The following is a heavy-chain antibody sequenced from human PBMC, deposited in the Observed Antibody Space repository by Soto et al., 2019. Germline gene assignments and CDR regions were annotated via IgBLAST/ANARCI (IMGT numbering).Heavy chain of an antibody. V-gene: IGHV3-33*01. CDR2: IWYDGSNK. J-gene: IGHJ4*02. D-gene: IGHD6-6*01. CDR3: ARDQSRSPPSSGQIAALDY. CDR1: GFTFSSYG. Sequence: GGSLRLSCAASGFTFSSYGMHWVRQAPGKGLEWVAVIWYDGSNKYYADSVKGRFTISRDNSKNTLYLQMNSLRAEDTAVYYCARDQSRSPPSSGQIAALDYWGQGTLVTVSS.